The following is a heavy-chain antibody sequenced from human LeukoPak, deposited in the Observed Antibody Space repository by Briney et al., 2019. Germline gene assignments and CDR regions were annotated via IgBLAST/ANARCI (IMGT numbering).Heavy chain of an antibody. CDR1: GYTITSYG. CDR3: ARDLHFGSGIYSLSPLDL. J-gene: IGHJ3*01. D-gene: IGHD3-10*01. V-gene: IGHV1-18*01. Sequence: GASVKVSCKASGYTITSYGISWVRQAPGQGLEWMGWISAYNGNTNYAQRFQGRLTMTTDSSTSTAYMDLKSLRSDDTAMYYCARDLHFGSGIYSLSPLDLGGQGKKVSVFS. CDR2: ISAYNGNT.